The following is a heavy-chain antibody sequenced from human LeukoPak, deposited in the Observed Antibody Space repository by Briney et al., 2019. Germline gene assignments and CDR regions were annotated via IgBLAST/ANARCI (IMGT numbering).Heavy chain of an antibody. D-gene: IGHD3-10*01. CDR3: ARGGVVGTMLRGINWFDP. CDR2: IYYSGST. Sequence: SETLSLTCSVSGIPLSSYYWNWIRQSPGKGLEWIGYIYYSGSTDYNPSLKSRVTMSIDMSKRQFSLELSSVTAADTAVYYCARGGVVGTMLRGINWFDPWGPGTLVAVSS. J-gene: IGHJ5*02. V-gene: IGHV4-59*01. CDR1: GIPLSSYY.